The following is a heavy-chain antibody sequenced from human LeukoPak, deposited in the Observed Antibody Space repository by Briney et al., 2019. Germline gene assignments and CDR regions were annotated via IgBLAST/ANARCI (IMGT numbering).Heavy chain of an antibody. V-gene: IGHV3-66*01. D-gene: IGHD3-22*01. J-gene: IGHJ4*02. CDR3: ARGTSSGYFQLYFDY. CDR2: IYSGDST. Sequence: GGSLRLSCAASGFTVSSNYMSWVRQAPGKGLEWVSVIYSGDSTNYADSVKGRFTISRDNSKNTLYLQMSSLRAEDTAVYYCARGTSSGYFQLYFDYWGQGTLVTVSS. CDR1: GFTVSSNY.